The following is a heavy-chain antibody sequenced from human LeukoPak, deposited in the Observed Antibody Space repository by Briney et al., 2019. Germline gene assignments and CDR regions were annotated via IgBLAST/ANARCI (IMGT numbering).Heavy chain of an antibody. D-gene: IGHD2-15*01. CDR1: GYRFITYS. V-gene: IGHV5-51*01. CDR2: IYPVDSDT. Sequence: GESLKISCKRPGYRFITYSIGGARQMPGRGLNGMGIIYPVDSDTSSSTSFQGQFTISDDKSISTAFLQWSSLKAADTAMYYCARARYCSGGTCYPDYWGQGTLVTVSS. CDR3: ARARYCSGGTCYPDY. J-gene: IGHJ4*02.